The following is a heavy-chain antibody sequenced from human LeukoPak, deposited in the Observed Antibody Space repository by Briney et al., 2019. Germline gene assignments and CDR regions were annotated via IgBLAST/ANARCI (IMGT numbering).Heavy chain of an antibody. D-gene: IGHD3-10*01. V-gene: IGHV1-2*02. CDR3: ARSAVRVRGVIITNGVLGY. Sequence: GASVKVSCKASGYTFTGYYMNWVRQAPGQGLEWMGWISPNSGGTNYAQKFQGRVTMTRDTSISTAYMELSRLRSDDTAVYYCARSAVRVRGVIITNGVLGYWGQGTLVTVSS. J-gene: IGHJ4*02. CDR1: GYTFTGYY. CDR2: ISPNSGGT.